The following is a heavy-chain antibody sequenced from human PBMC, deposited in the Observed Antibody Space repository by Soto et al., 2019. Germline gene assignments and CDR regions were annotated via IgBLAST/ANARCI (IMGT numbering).Heavy chain of an antibody. Sequence: EVQLLESGGGLGQPGGSLRLSCAASGFTLRNYAMNWVRQAPGKGLEWVSGTSGSGETTYYADSVRGRFTISRDNSKNTLYLQMNSLSAEDTAVYYCGKVRCTSGSNVFDPWGQGTLVTVSS. V-gene: IGHV3-23*01. CDR3: GKVRCTSGSNVFDP. CDR1: GFTLRNYA. J-gene: IGHJ5*02. D-gene: IGHD1-1*01. CDR2: TSGSGETT.